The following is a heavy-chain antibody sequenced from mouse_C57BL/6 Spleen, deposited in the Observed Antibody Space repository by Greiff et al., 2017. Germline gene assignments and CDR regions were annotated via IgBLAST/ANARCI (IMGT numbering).Heavy chain of an antibody. V-gene: IGHV1-72*01. CDR1: GYTFPASW. CDR3: ARERGFYGYDEFDV. CDR2: IDPNSGGT. Sequence: QVQLQQPGAELVKPGASVKLSCKASGYTFPASWMPGGKQRPGRGLGWIGRIDPNSGGTKYNEKFKSKATLTVDKPSSTAYMQLSSLTSEDSAVYYCARERGFYGYDEFDVWGTGTTVTVSS. D-gene: IGHD2-2*01. J-gene: IGHJ1*03.